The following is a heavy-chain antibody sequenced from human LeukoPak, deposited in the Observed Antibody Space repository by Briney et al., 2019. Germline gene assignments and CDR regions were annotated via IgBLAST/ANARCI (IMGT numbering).Heavy chain of an antibody. CDR2: ISSNGGST. D-gene: IGHD1-26*01. CDR3: ARDYGGIVGATSDFDY. Sequence: GGSLRLSCTASGFIFNSMHWVRQAPGKGLEFVSAISSNGGSTYYANSVKGRFTISRDTSKNTLYLQMGSLRTEDMAVYYCARDYGGIVGATSDFDYWGQGTLVTVSS. CDR1: GFIFNS. J-gene: IGHJ4*02. V-gene: IGHV3-64*01.